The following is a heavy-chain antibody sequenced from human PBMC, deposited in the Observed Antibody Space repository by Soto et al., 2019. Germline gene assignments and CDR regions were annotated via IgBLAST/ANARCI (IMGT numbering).Heavy chain of an antibody. CDR2: INHSGST. Sequence: SETLSLTCAVSGGSFSGYDWSWIRQPPGKGLEWIGEINHSGSTNYNPSLKSRVTISVDTSKNQFSLKLSSVTAADTAAYYCARVSYSSSWYWFDPWGQGTLVTVSS. CDR1: GGSFSGYD. J-gene: IGHJ5*02. V-gene: IGHV4-34*01. CDR3: ARVSYSSSWYWFDP. D-gene: IGHD6-13*01.